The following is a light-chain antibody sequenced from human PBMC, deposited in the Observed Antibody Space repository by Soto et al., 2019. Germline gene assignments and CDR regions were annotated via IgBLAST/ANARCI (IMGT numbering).Light chain of an antibody. V-gene: IGKV3-11*01. Sequence: EIVLTQSPATLSLSPGERATLSCRASQSVSSYLAWYQQKPGQAPRLLIYDASNRATGIPARFSGSGSGTDFTLTISSIEPADFAVYYCQQRSNWRAITFGGGTKVEI. CDR2: DAS. J-gene: IGKJ4*01. CDR3: QQRSNWRAIT. CDR1: QSVSSY.